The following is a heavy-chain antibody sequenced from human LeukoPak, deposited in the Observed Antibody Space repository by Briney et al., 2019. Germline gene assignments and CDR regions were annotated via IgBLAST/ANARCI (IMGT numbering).Heavy chain of an antibody. CDR1: GFTFSSYA. Sequence: GGSLRLSCAASGFTFSSYAMHWVRQAPGKGLEWVAVISYDGSNKYYADSVKGRFTISRDNSKNTLYLQMNSLRAEDTAVYYCARDLGYNYYGSGSYNLGWFDPWGQGTLVTVSS. CDR3: ARDLGYNYYGSGSYNLGWFDP. D-gene: IGHD3-10*01. V-gene: IGHV3-30*01. CDR2: ISYDGSNK. J-gene: IGHJ5*02.